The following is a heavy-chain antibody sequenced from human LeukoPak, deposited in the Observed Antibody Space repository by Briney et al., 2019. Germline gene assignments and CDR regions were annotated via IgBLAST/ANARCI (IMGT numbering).Heavy chain of an antibody. D-gene: IGHD3-3*01. CDR3: ATSDDFWSGYQPPLYYYYIDV. Sequence: SVKVSCKASGGTFSSYAMSGVRHPRGQGLEGMGGIIPIFGTANYAQKFQGRVTITAHESTSTAYTELSSLRSEDTAVYYCATSDDFWSGYQPPLYYYYIDVWGKGPTVTVSS. J-gene: IGHJ6*03. V-gene: IGHV1-69*01. CDR1: GGTFSSYA. CDR2: IIPIFGTA.